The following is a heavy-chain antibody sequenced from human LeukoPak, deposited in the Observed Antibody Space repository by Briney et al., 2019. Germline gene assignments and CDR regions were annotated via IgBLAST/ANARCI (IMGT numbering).Heavy chain of an antibody. CDR1: GGSISSSSYY. CDR2: IYYSGST. CDR3: ARARTYYDFWSGYPTRELLRASRNYFDY. V-gene: IGHV4-61*05. Sequence: PSETLSLTCTVSGGSISSSSYYWGWIRQPPGKGLEWIGYIYYSGSTNYNPSLKSRVTISVDTSKNQFSLKLSSVTAADTAVYYCARARTYYDFWSGYPTRELLRASRNYFDYWGQGTLVTVSS. J-gene: IGHJ4*02. D-gene: IGHD3-3*01.